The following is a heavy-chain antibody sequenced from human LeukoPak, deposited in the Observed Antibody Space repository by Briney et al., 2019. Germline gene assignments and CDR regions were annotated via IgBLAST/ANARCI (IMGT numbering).Heavy chain of an antibody. Sequence: GGSLRLSCAASGFTFSSNWMHWVRQAPGKGLVWVSRINIDGSSTSYADSVKGRFTISRDNSKNTLDLQMSSLRAEDTAVYYCVKGKDGYTDYWGQGTLVTVSS. D-gene: IGHD5-24*01. V-gene: IGHV3-74*01. CDR2: INIDGSST. CDR1: GFTFSSNW. J-gene: IGHJ4*02. CDR3: VKGKDGYTDY.